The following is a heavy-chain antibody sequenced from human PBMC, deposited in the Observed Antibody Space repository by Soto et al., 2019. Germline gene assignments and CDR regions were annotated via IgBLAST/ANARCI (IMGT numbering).Heavy chain of an antibody. J-gene: IGHJ4*02. D-gene: IGHD3-22*01. V-gene: IGHV5-51*01. CDR3: ATTYYYDSSGYYYLDY. Sequence: PGESLKISCEGSGYSFTTYWIAWVRQMPGRGLEWMGIIFPVDSDTRYSPSFQGQVTTSADKSISTAYLQWSSLKASDTAMYYCATTYYYDSSGYYYLDYWGQGTLVTVSS. CDR2: IFPVDSDT. CDR1: GYSFTTYW.